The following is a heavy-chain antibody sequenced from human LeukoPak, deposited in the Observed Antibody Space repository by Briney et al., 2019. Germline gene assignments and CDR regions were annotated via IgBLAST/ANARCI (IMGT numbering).Heavy chain of an antibody. V-gene: IGHV1-69*13. CDR3: ARSQGYSYGSSY. CDR1: GGSFGRYA. CDR2: IVPILGTA. D-gene: IGHD5-18*01. J-gene: IGHJ4*02. Sequence: GASVKVSCKAPGGSFGRYAISWVRQAPGQGLEWMGGIVPILGTANYAQKFQGRVTITADDSTGTAYMELTSLRSADTAVYYWARSQGYSYGSSYWGQGTLVTVSS.